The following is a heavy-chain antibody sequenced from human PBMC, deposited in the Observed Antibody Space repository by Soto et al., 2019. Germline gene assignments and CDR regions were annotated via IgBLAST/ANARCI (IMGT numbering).Heavy chain of an antibody. J-gene: IGHJ4*02. CDR3: ARDSTAYGDYYFDY. Sequence: GGSLRLSCAASGFTFSSYAMHWVRQAPGKGLEYVSAISSNGGSTYYANSVKGRFTISRDNSKNTLYLQMGSLRAEDMAVYYCARDSTAYGDYYFDYWGQGTLVTVSS. CDR1: GFTFSSYA. CDR2: ISSNGGST. D-gene: IGHD4-17*01. V-gene: IGHV3-64*01.